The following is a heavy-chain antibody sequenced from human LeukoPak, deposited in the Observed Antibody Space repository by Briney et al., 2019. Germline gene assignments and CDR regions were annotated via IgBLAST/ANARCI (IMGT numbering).Heavy chain of an antibody. CDR2: FWYVGSNK. J-gene: IGHJ4*02. D-gene: IGHD6-13*01. Sequence: GGSLRLSCAASGFTFSTYGMHWVRQAPGKGLEWVALFWYVGSNKYYADSVKGRFTISRDNSKNTLYLQMNSLRVEDTAVYYCARDSIPAAGTTGVGFDCWGQGTLVTVSS. V-gene: IGHV3-33*01. CDR3: ARDSIPAAGTTGVGFDC. CDR1: GFTFSTYG.